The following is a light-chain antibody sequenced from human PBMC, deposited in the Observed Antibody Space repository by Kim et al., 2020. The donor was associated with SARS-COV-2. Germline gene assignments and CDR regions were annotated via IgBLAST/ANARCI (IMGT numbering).Light chain of an antibody. CDR1: QSISTY. Sequence: ASVGDRVTITCRASQSISTYLNWYQQKPGKAPKLLIYAASSLEGGVPSRFSGSASGTDFTLTISSLQAEDFATYYCQQSYSTPQTFGQGTKVEIK. V-gene: IGKV1-39*01. CDR2: AAS. J-gene: IGKJ1*01. CDR3: QQSYSTPQT.